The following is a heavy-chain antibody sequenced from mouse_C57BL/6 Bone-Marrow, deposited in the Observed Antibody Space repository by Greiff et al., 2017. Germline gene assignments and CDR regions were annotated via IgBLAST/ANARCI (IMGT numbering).Heavy chain of an antibody. CDR1: GYTFTNYW. J-gene: IGHJ2*01. CDR2: IYPGGGYT. Sequence: QVQLQQSGAELVRPGTSVKMSCKASGYTFTNYWIGWAKQRPGHGLEWIGDIYPGGGYTNYNEKFKGKATLPADKSSSTAYMQFSSLTSEDSAIYYCARTSHDGYYGYYFDYWGQGTTLTVSS. V-gene: IGHV1-63*01. CDR3: ARTSHDGYYGYYFDY. D-gene: IGHD2-3*01.